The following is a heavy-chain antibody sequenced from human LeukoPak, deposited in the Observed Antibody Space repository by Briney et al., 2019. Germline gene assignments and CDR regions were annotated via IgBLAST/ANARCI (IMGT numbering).Heavy chain of an antibody. CDR1: GFTFSSYA. Sequence: PGGSLRLSCSASGFTFSSYAMPWVRQAPGKGLEYVSAISSNGGSTYYADSVKGRFTISRDNSKNTLYLQMSSLRAEDTAVYYCVRRSAGLFDYWGQGTLVTVSS. D-gene: IGHD6-13*01. V-gene: IGHV3-64D*06. J-gene: IGHJ4*02. CDR3: VRRSAGLFDY. CDR2: ISSNGGST.